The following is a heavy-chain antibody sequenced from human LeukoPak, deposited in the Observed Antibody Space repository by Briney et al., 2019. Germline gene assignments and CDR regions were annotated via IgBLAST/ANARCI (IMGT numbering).Heavy chain of an antibody. CDR1: GYTFTGYY. V-gene: IGHV1-2*02. D-gene: IGHD1-1*01. Sequence: ASVKVSCKASGYTFTGYYMHWVRQAPGQGLEWMGWINPNSGGTNYAQKFQGRVTMTRDTSISTAYVELSRLRSDDTAVYYCARDLLNNWRRRNYYYYYGMDVWGQGTTVTVSS. J-gene: IGHJ6*02. CDR3: ARDLLNNWRRRNYYYYYGMDV. CDR2: INPNSGGT.